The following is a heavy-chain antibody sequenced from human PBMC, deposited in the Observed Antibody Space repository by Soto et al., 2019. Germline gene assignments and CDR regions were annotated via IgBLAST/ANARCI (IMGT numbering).Heavy chain of an antibody. CDR3: AREGGSTLNYYYMDV. J-gene: IGHJ6*03. CDR1: GFTFSSYS. D-gene: IGHD3-16*01. V-gene: IGHV3-21*01. CDR2: ISSSSSYI. Sequence: EVQLVESGGGLVKPGGPLRLSCAASGFTFSSYSMNWVRQAPGKGLEWVSSISSSSSYIYYADSVKGRFTISRDNAKNSLYLQMNSLRAEDTAVYYCAREGGSTLNYYYMDVWGKGTTVTVSS.